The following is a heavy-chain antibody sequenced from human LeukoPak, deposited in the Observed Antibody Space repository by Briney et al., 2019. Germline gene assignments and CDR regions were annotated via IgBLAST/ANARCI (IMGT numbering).Heavy chain of an antibody. J-gene: IGHJ6*03. V-gene: IGHV4-34*01. CDR2: INHSGST. Sequence: SETLSLTCAVYGGSFSGYYWSWIRQPPGKGLEWIGEINHSGSTNYNPSLKSRVTISVDTSKNQFSLKLSSVTAADTAVYYCARLQRAKYCSSTSCYVRYYYYYMDVWGRGTTVTVSS. CDR3: ARLQRAKYCSSTSCYVRYYYYYMDV. D-gene: IGHD2-2*01. CDR1: GGSFSGYY.